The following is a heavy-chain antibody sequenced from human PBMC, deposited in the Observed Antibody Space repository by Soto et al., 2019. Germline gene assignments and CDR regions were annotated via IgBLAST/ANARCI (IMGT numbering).Heavy chain of an antibody. CDR3: ARAHYGSGSYHYYYYGMDL. Sequence: SVKVSCKASGGTFSSYAISWVRQAPGQGLEWMGGIIPIFGTANYAQKFQGGVTITADESTSTAYMELSSLRSEDTAVYYCARAHYGSGSYHYYYYGMDLWGQGTTVTVSS. CDR1: GGTFSSYA. J-gene: IGHJ6*02. CDR2: IIPIFGTA. D-gene: IGHD3-10*01. V-gene: IGHV1-69*13.